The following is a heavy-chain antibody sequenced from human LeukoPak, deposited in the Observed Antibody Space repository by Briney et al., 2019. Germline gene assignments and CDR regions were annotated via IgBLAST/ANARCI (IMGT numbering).Heavy chain of an antibody. Sequence: PGGTLRLSCAASGFTFSSYWMHWVRQAPGKGLVWVSRISTDGSSTTYADSVKGRFTISRGNAKDTLYLQMNSLRAEDTAVYYCAGHHQAYSRTYWGQGTLVTVSS. CDR3: AGHHQAYSRTY. D-gene: IGHD6-13*01. J-gene: IGHJ4*02. CDR1: GFTFSSYW. V-gene: IGHV3-74*01. CDR2: ISTDGSST.